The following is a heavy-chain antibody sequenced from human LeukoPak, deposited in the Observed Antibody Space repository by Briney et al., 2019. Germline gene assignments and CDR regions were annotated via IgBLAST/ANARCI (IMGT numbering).Heavy chain of an antibody. CDR3: ARSSTRLHYYYYGMDV. CDR2: INHSGST. D-gene: IGHD2-2*01. V-gene: IGHV4-34*01. CDR1: GGSFSGYY. Sequence: PSETLSLTCAVYGGSFSGYYWSWIRQPPGKGLEWIGEINHSGSTNYNPSLKSRVTISVDTSKNQFSLKLSSVTAADTAVYYCARSSTRLHYYYYGMDVWGQGTTATVSS. J-gene: IGHJ6*02.